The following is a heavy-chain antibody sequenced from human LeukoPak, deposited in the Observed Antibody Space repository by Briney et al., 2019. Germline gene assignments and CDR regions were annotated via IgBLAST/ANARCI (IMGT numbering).Heavy chain of an antibody. CDR2: ISYDGSNK. J-gene: IGHJ4*02. Sequence: GGSLRLSCAASGFTFSSYAMRWVRQAPGKGLEWVAVISYDGSNKYYADSVKGRFTISRDNSKNTLYLQMNSLRAEDTAVYYCASPPKADSSSWSDYWGQGTLVTVSS. D-gene: IGHD6-13*01. CDR3: ASPPKADSSSWSDY. CDR1: GFTFSSYA. V-gene: IGHV3-30*04.